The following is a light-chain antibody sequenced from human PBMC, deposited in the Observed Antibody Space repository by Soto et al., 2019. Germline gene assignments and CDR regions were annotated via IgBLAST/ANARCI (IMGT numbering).Light chain of an antibody. Sequence: EIVLTQSPATLSLSPGERATLSCRARQSVSRYLAWYQQKPGQAPRLLIYDASNRATGIPARFSGSGSGTDFSLTISNLEPEDFAVYYCQQRSNWPLTFGGGTKVEIK. J-gene: IGKJ4*02. CDR2: DAS. CDR1: QSVSRY. CDR3: QQRSNWPLT. V-gene: IGKV3-11*01.